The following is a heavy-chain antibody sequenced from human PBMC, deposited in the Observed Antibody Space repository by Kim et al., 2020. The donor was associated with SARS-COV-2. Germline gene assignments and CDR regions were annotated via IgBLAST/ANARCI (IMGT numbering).Heavy chain of an antibody. V-gene: IGHV4-30-4*01. J-gene: IGHJ3*02. D-gene: IGHD3-10*01. CDR3: ARDYSGTMVRGVIRPLTI. CDR1: GGSISSGDYY. Sequence: SETLSLTCTVSGGSISSGDYYWSWIRQPPGKGLEWIGYIYYSGSTYYNPSLKSRVTISVDTSKNQFSLKLSSVTAADTAVYYCARDYSGTMVRGVIRPLTIWGQGTMVTVSS. CDR2: IYYSGST.